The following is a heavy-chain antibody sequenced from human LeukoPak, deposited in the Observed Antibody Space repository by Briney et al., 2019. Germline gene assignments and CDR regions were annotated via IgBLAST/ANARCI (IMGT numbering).Heavy chain of an antibody. V-gene: IGHV1-2*06. CDR3: ARDRGGSYTYYYYYYMDV. CDR2: INPNSGGT. D-gene: IGHD1-26*01. CDR1: GYTFTGYY. J-gene: IGHJ6*03. Sequence: ASVKVSCKASGYTFTGYYMHWVRQAPGQGLEWMGRINPNSGGTNYAQKFQGRVTMTRDTSISTAYMELSRLRSDDTAVYYCARDRGGSYTYYYYYYMDVWGKGTTVTVSS.